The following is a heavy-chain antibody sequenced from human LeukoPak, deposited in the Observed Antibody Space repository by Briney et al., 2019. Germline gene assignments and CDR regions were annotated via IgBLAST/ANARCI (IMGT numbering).Heavy chain of an antibody. CDR2: IIPIFGTA. CDR3: ASQGRPKSGSPSGGHYFDY. CDR1: GGTFSSYA. D-gene: IGHD1-26*01. J-gene: IGHJ4*02. V-gene: IGHV1-69*05. Sequence: ASVKVSCKASGGTFSSYAISWVRHAPGQGLEWMGGIIPIFGTANYAQKFQGRVTITTDESTSTAYMELSSLRSEDTAVYYCASQGRPKSGSPSGGHYFDYWGQGTLVTVSS.